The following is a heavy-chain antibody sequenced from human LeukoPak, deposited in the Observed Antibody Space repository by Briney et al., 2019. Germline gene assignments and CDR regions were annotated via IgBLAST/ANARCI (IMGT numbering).Heavy chain of an antibody. CDR1: GYTFTGYY. V-gene: IGHV1-2*02. D-gene: IGHD3-22*01. Sequence: ASVKVSCKASGYTFTGYYMHWVRQAPGQGLEWMGWINPNSGGTNYAQKFQGRVTMTRDTSISTAYMELSRLRSDDTAVYYCARASQGDSSGYTFYYWGQGTLVTVSS. J-gene: IGHJ4*02. CDR3: ARASQGDSSGYTFYY. CDR2: INPNSGGT.